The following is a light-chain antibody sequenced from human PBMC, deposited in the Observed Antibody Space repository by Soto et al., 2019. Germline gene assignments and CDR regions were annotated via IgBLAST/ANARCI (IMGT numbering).Light chain of an antibody. CDR2: DAS. V-gene: IGKV1-5*01. Sequence: DIRVTQSPPTLSASVGARVPITCRARQTITTWMAWYQQKPGKAPKLLVYDASTLQSGVATRFSGSGSGTEFTLIISGLQPEDSATYYCQQYTNTNNPWMFGQGTKVDIK. CDR1: QTITTW. J-gene: IGKJ1*01. CDR3: QQYTNTNNPWM.